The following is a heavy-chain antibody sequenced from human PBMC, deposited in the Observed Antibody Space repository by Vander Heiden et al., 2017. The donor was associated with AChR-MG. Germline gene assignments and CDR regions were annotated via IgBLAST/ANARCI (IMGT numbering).Heavy chain of an antibody. V-gene: IGHV3-23*01. CDR1: GFTFSSFA. CDR3: AQDLELLPHGGFDY. J-gene: IGHJ4*02. Sequence: EVQLLESGGGLVQPGGSLRLSCAASGFTFSSFAMSWLRQAPGKGLEWVSAISGSGGSTYYADSVKGRFTISRDNSKNTLYLQMNSLRAEDTAVYYCAQDLELLPHGGFDYWGQGTLVTVSS. CDR2: ISGSGGST. D-gene: IGHD2-15*01.